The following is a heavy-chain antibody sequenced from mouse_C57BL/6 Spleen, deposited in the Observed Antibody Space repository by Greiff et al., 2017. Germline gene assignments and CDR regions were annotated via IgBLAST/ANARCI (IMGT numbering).Heavy chain of an antibody. V-gene: IGHV5-16*01. CDR3: ARDGDYGYYFDY. Sequence: EVKLMESEGGLVQPGSSMKLSCTASGFTFSDYYMAWVRQVPEKGLEWVANINYDGSSTYYLDSLKSRFIISRDNAKNILYLQMSSLKSEDTATYYCARDGDYGYYFDYWGQGTTLTVSS. D-gene: IGHD2-13*01. J-gene: IGHJ2*01. CDR1: GFTFSDYY. CDR2: INYDGSST.